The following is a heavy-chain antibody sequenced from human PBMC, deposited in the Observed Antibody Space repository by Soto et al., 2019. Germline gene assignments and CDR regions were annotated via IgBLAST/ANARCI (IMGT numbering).Heavy chain of an antibody. V-gene: IGHV1-46*01. J-gene: IGHJ4*02. CDR3: ARDGRRGPYYGSRLDY. D-gene: IGHD3-10*01. CDR1: GYTFTSYY. Sequence: GASVKVSCKASGYTFTSYYMHWVRQAPGQGLEWMGIINPSGGSTSYAQKFQGRVTMTRDTSTSTVYMELSSLRSEDTAVYYCARDGRRGPYYGSRLDYWGQGTLVTVSS. CDR2: INPSGGST.